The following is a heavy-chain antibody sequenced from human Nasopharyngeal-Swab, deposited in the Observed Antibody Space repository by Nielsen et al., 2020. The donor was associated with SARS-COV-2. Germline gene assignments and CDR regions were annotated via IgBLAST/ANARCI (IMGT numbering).Heavy chain of an antibody. CDR3: TRCGGSCYTGKDY. CDR1: VFLFCFSS. J-gene: IGHJ4*02. Sequence: ESLNLSRAASVFLFCFSSFPWVPHASRKGLEWVGRIRSKGNSYATAYAASVKGRFTIPRDDSKNTAYLQMNSLITGDTAVYYCTRCGGSCYTGKDYWGQGTLVTVSS. V-gene: IGHV3-73*01. D-gene: IGHD2-15*01. CDR2: IRSKGNSYAT.